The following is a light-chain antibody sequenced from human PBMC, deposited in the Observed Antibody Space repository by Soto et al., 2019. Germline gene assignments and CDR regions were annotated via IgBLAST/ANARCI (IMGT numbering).Light chain of an antibody. CDR3: QHYGDSPWP. V-gene: IGKV3-20*01. CDR2: GAS. J-gene: IGKJ1*01. CDR1: QSVSHNY. Sequence: EVVMTQSAAALSVAPGERATLSCRAAQSVSHNYLAWYQQKPGQAPRLLIYGASTRAPGIPDRFSGSGSATDFTLTISRLEPEDFAVYYCQHYGDSPWPFGQGTKVDI.